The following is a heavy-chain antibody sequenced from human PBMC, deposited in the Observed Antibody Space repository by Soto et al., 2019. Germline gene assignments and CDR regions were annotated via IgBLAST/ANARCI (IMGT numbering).Heavy chain of an antibody. CDR2: IYYSGST. J-gene: IGHJ3*02. D-gene: IGHD1-7*01. V-gene: IGHV4-59*08. CDR3: ARHELSLLMDRGVFDI. Sequence: SETLSLTCTVSGGSISSYYWSWIRQPPGKGLEWIGYIYYSGSTNYNPSLKSRVTISVDTSKNQFSLKLSSVTAADTAVYYCARHELSLLMDRGVFDIWGKGTMVPLSS. CDR1: GGSISSYY.